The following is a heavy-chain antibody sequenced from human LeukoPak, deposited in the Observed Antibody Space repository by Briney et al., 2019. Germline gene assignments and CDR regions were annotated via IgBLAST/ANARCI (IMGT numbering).Heavy chain of an antibody. V-gene: IGHV3-21*01. CDR1: GFTFSSYS. Sequence: PGGSLRLSCAASGFTFSSYSMNWVRQAPGKGLEWVSSISSSSSYIYYADSVKGRFTISRDNAKNSLYLQMNSLRAEDTAVYYCARVGKEYSSSSDNYYFDYWGQGTLVTVSS. D-gene: IGHD6-6*01. CDR3: ARVGKEYSSSSDNYYFDY. J-gene: IGHJ4*02. CDR2: ISSSSSYI.